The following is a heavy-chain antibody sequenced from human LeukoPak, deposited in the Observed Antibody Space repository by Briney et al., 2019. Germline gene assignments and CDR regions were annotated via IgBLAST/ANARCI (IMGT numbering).Heavy chain of an antibody. V-gene: IGHV1-2*02. J-gene: IGHJ4*02. CDR3: ARTSRVVVITPFDY. CDR1: GYTFTGYY. D-gene: IGHD3-22*01. CDR2: INPNSGGT. Sequence: ASVKVSCKASGYTFTGYYMHWVRQAPGQGLEWMGWINPNSGGTNYAQKFQGRVTMTRDTSIRTAYMELSRLRSDDTAVYYCARTSRVVVITPFDYWGQGTLVTVSS.